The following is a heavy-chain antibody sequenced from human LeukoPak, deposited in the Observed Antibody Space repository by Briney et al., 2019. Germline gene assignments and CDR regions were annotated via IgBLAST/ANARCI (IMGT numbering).Heavy chain of an antibody. J-gene: IGHJ4*02. CDR3: ASDYYDSSGYYFRPSSLPHY. V-gene: IGHV3-23*01. Sequence: GGSLRLSCAASGFTFSSYAMSWVRQAPGKGLEWVSAISGSGGSTYYADSVKGRFTISRDNSKNTLYLQMNSLRAEDTAVYYSASDYYDSSGYYFRPSSLPHYWGQGTLVSVSS. D-gene: IGHD3-22*01. CDR2: ISGSGGST. CDR1: GFTFSSYA.